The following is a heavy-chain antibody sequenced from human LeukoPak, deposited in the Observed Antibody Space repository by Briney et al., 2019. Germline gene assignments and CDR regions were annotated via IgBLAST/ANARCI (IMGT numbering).Heavy chain of an antibody. V-gene: IGHV1-8*01. CDR1: GYTFTSYD. J-gene: IGHJ5*02. Sequence: ASVKVSCKASGYTFTSYDTSWVRQATGLGPEWMGWMNPNSGNTGYAQKFQGRVTMTRNTSISTAYLELSSLTSEDTAVYYCARGPNKYDGGNSGSAWFDPWGQGSLVTVSS. D-gene: IGHD4-23*01. CDR3: ARGPNKYDGGNSGSAWFDP. CDR2: MNPNSGNT.